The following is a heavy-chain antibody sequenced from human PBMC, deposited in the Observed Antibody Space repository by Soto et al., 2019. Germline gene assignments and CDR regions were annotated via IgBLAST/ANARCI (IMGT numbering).Heavy chain of an antibody. J-gene: IGHJ5*02. CDR3: TRRYSWNDYYFDP. V-gene: IGHV4-39*01. CDR1: GGSIRVQSYY. CDR2: SYYSGTS. Sequence: PSETLSLTCTVSGGSIRVQSYYWTWILQTPGKGLEWVGSSYYSGTSYFNPALKGRVTISVDTSTNQFSLRLTSVTAADTAVYYCTRRYSWNDYYFDPWGQGTLVTVSS. D-gene: IGHD1-20*01.